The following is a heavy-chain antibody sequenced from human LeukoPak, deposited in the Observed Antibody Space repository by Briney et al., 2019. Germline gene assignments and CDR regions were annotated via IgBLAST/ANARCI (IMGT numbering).Heavy chain of an antibody. D-gene: IGHD2-2*01. CDR2: INHSGST. V-gene: IGHV4-34*01. CDR1: GGSFSGYY. CDR3: ERKASIRGGFH. J-gene: IGHJ4*02. Sequence: PSETLSLTCAVYGGSFSGYYWSWLRQPPGKGLEWIGEINHSGSTNYNPSLKSRITISVDTSKNQFSLKLISVTAADTAVYYCERKASIRGGFHWGQGTLVTVSS.